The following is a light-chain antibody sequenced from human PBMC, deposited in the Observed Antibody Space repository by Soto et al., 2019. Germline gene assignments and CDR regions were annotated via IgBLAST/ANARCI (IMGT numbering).Light chain of an antibody. CDR2: GAS. Sequence: EIVLMQSPGTLSLSPGERATLSCRASQSVSTNYLAWYQQRPGQAPRLLIYGASRRATGIPDRFSGSESGTDFTLTISRLEPEDFAVYYCQHYGRSPRYTFGQGTKVEI. J-gene: IGKJ2*01. CDR3: QHYGRSPRYT. V-gene: IGKV3-20*01. CDR1: QSVSTNY.